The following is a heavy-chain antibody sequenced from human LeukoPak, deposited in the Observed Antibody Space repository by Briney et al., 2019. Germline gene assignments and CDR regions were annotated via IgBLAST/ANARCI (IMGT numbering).Heavy chain of an antibody. CDR1: GYTYTSYD. Sequence: GASVTVSFQASGYTYTSYDSNGVRQPAAQGGEWMGWMNPNSGNTGYAQKFQGRVTMTRNTSISTAYMELSSLRSEDTAVYYCASGGKRYFQHWGQGTLVTVSS. CDR3: ASGGKRYFQH. J-gene: IGHJ1*01. D-gene: IGHD4-23*01. V-gene: IGHV1-8*01. CDR2: MNPNSGNT.